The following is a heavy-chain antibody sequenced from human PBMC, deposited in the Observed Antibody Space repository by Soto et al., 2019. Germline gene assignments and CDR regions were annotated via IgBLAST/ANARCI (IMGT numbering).Heavy chain of an antibody. Sequence: SETLSLTGAVYGGSFSGYYWSWIRQPPGKGLEWIGEINHSGSTNYNPSLKSRVTISVDTSKNQFSLKLSSVTAADTAVYYCARPHIAAGGFDYLGHGTLVTFSS. CDR2: INHSGST. D-gene: IGHD6-6*01. V-gene: IGHV4-34*01. CDR3: ARPHIAAGGFDY. CDR1: GGSFSGYY. J-gene: IGHJ4*01.